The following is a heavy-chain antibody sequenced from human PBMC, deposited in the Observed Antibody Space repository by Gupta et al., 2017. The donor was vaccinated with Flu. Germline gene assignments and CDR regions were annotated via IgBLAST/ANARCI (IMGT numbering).Heavy chain of an antibody. Sequence: GFRVSGEWMHWVRQAPGRGLVWVARLSDDGGAADYADSVKGRFTISRDNTKNAVYLQMNSLRTEDTAVYYCIRDFTGYSDLWGQGTLVTVS. D-gene: IGHD5-18*01. V-gene: IGHV3-74*01. CDR1: GFRVSGEW. J-gene: IGHJ4*02. CDR3: IRDFTGYSDL. CDR2: LSDDGGAA.